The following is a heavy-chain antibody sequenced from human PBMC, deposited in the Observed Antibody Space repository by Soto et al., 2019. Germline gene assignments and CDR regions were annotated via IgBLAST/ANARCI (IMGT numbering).Heavy chain of an antibody. V-gene: IGHV3-15*01. Sequence: EVQLVESGGGLVKPGGSLRLSCAASGLTFTNAWMSWVRQAPGKGLEWVGRIKSKTDGGTIDYAAPAKGRFIISRDDSKNTLYLQMNSLNSEDTAVYYCISNKVGSSVRFDNWGQGSLVTVSS. CDR3: ISNKVGSSVRFDN. D-gene: IGHD6-13*01. CDR2: IKSKTDGGTI. CDR1: GLTFTNAW. J-gene: IGHJ4*02.